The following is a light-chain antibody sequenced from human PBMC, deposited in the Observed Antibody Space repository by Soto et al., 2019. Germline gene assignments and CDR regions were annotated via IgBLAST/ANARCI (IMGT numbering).Light chain of an antibody. V-gene: IGKV1-39*01. CDR1: QRIYTY. Sequence: DLQMTQSPSSLSASVGDTVTITCRASQRIYTYLNWYQQKLGKAPNLLIYAASTLQSGVPSRFSGGGSGTDFTLTITSLQPEDFATYYCQQSYGALRTFGQGTKVEIK. CDR3: QQSYGALRT. J-gene: IGKJ1*01. CDR2: AAS.